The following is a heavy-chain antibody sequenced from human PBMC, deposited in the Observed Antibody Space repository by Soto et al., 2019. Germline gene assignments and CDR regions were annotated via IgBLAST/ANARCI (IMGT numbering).Heavy chain of an antibody. V-gene: IGHV4-31*01. CDR3: XXXXXXXXXXXXXDI. J-gene: IGHJ3*02. Sequence: QGQLQESGPGLVKPSQTLSLTCTVSGGSIRSGGYYWSWIRQHPGKGLEWIGYIFYSGSTYYNPXXXXXXXXXXXXXXXXXXXXXXXXXXXXXXXXXXXXXXXXXXXXXXXDIWGQGTMVTVSS. CDR1: GGSIRSGGYY. CDR2: IFYSGST.